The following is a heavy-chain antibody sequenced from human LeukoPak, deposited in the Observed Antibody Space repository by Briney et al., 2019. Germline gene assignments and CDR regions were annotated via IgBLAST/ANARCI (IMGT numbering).Heavy chain of an antibody. D-gene: IGHD1-1*01. J-gene: IGHJ3*02. CDR3: ARGVSGTTLEGAFDI. V-gene: IGHV1-2*02. Sequence: GASVKVSCKASGYTFTDYYIHWVRQAPGQGLEWMGWLNPNRGGTNYAQKFQGRVTITRNTSISTAYMELSSLRSEDTAVYYCARGVSGTTLEGAFDIWGQGTMVTVSS. CDR2: LNPNRGGT. CDR1: GYTFTDYY.